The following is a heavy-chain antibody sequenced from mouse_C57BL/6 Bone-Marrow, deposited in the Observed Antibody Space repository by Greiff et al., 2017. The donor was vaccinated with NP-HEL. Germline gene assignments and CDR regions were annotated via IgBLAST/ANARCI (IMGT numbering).Heavy chain of an antibody. J-gene: IGHJ2*01. CDR2: IYPRSGNT. CDR3: ARIYYYGGFDY. Sequence: VQLQQSGAELARPGASVKLSCKASGYTFTSYGISWVKQRTGQGLEWIGEIYPRSGNTYYNEKFKGKATLTADKSSSTAYMELRSLTSEDSAVYFCARIYYYGGFDYGGQGTTLTVSA. CDR1: GYTFTSYG. D-gene: IGHD1-1*01. V-gene: IGHV1-81*01.